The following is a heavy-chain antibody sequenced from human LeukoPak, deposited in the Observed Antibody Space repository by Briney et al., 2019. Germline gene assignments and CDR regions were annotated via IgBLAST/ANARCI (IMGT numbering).Heavy chain of an antibody. J-gene: IGHJ4*02. CDR1: GFTFSYYG. V-gene: IGHV3-30*12. Sequence: PGGSLRLSCAASGFTFSYYGMHWVRQVPGKGLEWVAGIQYDGSKQYYGDSVKGRFTISRDNAKNTLYLQVNNLRAEDTAVYYCARGPNSNWSGLDFWGQGTLLTVSS. CDR3: ARGPNSNWSGLDF. CDR2: IQYDGSKQ. D-gene: IGHD6-6*01.